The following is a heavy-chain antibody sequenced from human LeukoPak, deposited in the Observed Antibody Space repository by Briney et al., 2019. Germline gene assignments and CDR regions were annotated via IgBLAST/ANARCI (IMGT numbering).Heavy chain of an antibody. D-gene: IGHD4-11*01. CDR2: IYHSGST. J-gene: IGHJ4*02. CDR1: GYSISSGYY. V-gene: IGHV4-38-2*02. CDR3: ARHDYSNYSPKY. Sequence: PSETLSLTCTVSGYSISSGYYWGWIRQPPGKGLEWIGSIYHSGSTYYNPSLKSRVTISVDTSKNQFSLKLSSVTAADTAVYYCARHDYSNYSPKYWGQGTLVTVSS.